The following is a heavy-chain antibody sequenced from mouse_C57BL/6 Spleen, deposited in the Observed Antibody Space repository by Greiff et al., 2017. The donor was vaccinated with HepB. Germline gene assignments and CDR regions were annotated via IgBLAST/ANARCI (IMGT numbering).Heavy chain of an antibody. J-gene: IGHJ2*01. CDR3: ARYYYGSPADFDY. Sequence: EVMLVESGGGLVQPGGSLSLSCAASGFTFTDYYMSWVRQPPGKALEWLGFIRNKANGYTTEYSASVKGRFTISRDNSQSILYLQMNALRAEDSATYYCARYYYGSPADFDYWGQGTTLTVSS. V-gene: IGHV7-3*01. D-gene: IGHD1-1*01. CDR1: GFTFTDYY. CDR2: IRNKANGYTT.